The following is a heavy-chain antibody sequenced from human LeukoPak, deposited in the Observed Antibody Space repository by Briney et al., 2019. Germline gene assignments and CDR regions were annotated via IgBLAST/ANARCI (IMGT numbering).Heavy chain of an antibody. D-gene: IGHD6-19*01. CDR2: INWNGGIT. CDR3: ARDGTYSSGWYDFDH. CDR1: GFTFDDYG. J-gene: IGHJ4*01. V-gene: IGHV3-20*04. Sequence: GGSLRLSCLASGFTFDDYGMSWVRQAPGKGLEWVSGINWNGGITVYADSVKGRFTISRDNAKNSLYLQVNSLRAEDTALYYCARDGTYSSGWYDFDHWGQEPWSPSPQ.